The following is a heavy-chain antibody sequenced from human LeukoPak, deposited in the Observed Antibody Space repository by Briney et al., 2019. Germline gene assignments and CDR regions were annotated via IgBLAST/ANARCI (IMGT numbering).Heavy chain of an antibody. CDR3: ASGMSSEFDY. Sequence: ASVKVSCKASGYTLTIYFMHWVRQAPGQGLEWMGIINPSGGNTGYAQKFQGRLSMTRDTSTNTVYMVLRSLRSEDTAVYYCASGMSSEFDYWGQGTLVTVSS. J-gene: IGHJ4*02. CDR1: GYTLTIYF. CDR2: INPSGGNT. D-gene: IGHD6-6*01. V-gene: IGHV1-46*01.